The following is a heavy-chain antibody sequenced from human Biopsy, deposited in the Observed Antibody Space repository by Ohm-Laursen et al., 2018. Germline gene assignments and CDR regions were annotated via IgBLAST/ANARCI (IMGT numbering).Heavy chain of an antibody. CDR3: ARSLWPEDY. CDR2: INLDGSEK. D-gene: IGHD2-21*01. V-gene: IGHV3-7*01. Sequence: SLRLSCAASGFTFSSYWMGWVRQAPGKGLEWVANINLDGSEKYYVDSVKGRFTMSRDNAKNSLYLQMSSLRSEDTAVYYCARSLWPEDYWGQGTLVTVSS. J-gene: IGHJ4*02. CDR1: GFTFSSYW.